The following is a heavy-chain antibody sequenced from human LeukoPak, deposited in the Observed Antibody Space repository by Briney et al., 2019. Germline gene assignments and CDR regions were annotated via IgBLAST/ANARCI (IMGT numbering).Heavy chain of an antibody. CDR1: GFTFSSYA. Sequence: PGRSLRLSCAASGFTFSSYAMHWVRQAPGKGLEWVAVISYDGSNKYYADSVKGRFTISRDNSKNTLYLQMNSLRAEDTAVYYCAKVVLAATSDNWFDPWGQGTLVTVSS. V-gene: IGHV3-30-3*01. CDR3: AKVVLAATSDNWFDP. CDR2: ISYDGSNK. D-gene: IGHD2-15*01. J-gene: IGHJ5*02.